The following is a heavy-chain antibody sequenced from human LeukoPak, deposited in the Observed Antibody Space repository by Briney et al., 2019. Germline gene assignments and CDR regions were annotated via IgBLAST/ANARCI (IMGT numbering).Heavy chain of an antibody. CDR2: IYYSGST. J-gene: IGHJ4*02. D-gene: IGHD3-22*01. CDR1: GGSVSSVSYY. V-gene: IGHV4-61*01. CDR3: ARGYDSSAYYPFNY. Sequence: PSETLSLTCTVSGGSVSSVSYYWSWIRQPPGKGLEWIGYIYYSGSTNYNPSLKSRVTISVDTSKNQFSLMLSSVTAADTAVYYCARGYDSSAYYPFNYWGQGTLVTVSS.